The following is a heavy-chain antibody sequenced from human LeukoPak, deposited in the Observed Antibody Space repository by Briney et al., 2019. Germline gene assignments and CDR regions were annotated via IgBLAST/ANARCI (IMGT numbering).Heavy chain of an antibody. J-gene: IGHJ4*02. D-gene: IGHD1-26*01. CDR3: GRGVGARGGDYFDY. CDR2: IYYSGST. V-gene: IGHV4-59*08. Sequence: SETLSLTCTVSGGSISSYYWSWIRQPPGKGLEWIGYIYYSGSTNYNPSLKSRVTISVDTSKNQFSLKLSSVTAADTAVYYCGRGVGARGGDYFDYWGQGTLVTVSS. CDR1: GGSISSYY.